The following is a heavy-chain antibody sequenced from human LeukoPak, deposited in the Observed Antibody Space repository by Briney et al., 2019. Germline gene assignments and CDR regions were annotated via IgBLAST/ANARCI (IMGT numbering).Heavy chain of an antibody. CDR1: GGSISSSTYY. Sequence: PSETLSLTCTVSGGSISSSTYYWVWIRQPPGKGLEWIGSIYYSGSTYYNASLKSRGTISVDTSKNQFSLKLNSVTAADTAVYFCARQVVAVAGTGYFDYWGQGTLVTVSS. J-gene: IGHJ4*02. V-gene: IGHV4-39*01. D-gene: IGHD6-19*01. CDR3: ARQVVAVAGTGYFDY. CDR2: IYYSGST.